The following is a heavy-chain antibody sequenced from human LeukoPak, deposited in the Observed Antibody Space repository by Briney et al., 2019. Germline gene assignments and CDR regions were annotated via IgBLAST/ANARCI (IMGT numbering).Heavy chain of an antibody. CDR2: IRNKANNYAT. D-gene: IGHD2-21*02. CDR1: GFTFSNYW. Sequence: GGSLSLSCAASGFTFSNYWMSWVRQASGKGLEWIGRIRNKANNYATAYAASVKGRFTISRDDSKNTAYLQMNSLKTEDTAVYYCTREPYGYCGGDCYVDYWGQGTLVTVSS. CDR3: TREPYGYCGGDCYVDY. J-gene: IGHJ4*02. V-gene: IGHV3-73*01.